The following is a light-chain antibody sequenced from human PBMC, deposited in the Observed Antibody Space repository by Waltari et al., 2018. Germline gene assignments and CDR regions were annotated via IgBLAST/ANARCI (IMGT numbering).Light chain of an antibody. CDR3: QQYGSSPPYT. CDR1: QSVSSSH. V-gene: IGKV3-20*01. Sequence: EIVLTQSPGTLSLSPGERATLSCRASQSVSSSHLAWYQQKPGQAPRPLIYGASSRATGIPDRFSGSGSGTDFTLTISRLEPEDFAVYYCQQYGSSPPYTFGQGTKLEIK. J-gene: IGKJ2*01. CDR2: GAS.